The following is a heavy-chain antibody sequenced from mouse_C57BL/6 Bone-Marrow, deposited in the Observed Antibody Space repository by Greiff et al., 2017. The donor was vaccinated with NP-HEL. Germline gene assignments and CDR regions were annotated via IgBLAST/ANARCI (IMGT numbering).Heavy chain of an antibody. J-gene: IGHJ3*01. V-gene: IGHV1-53*01. CDR2: INPSNGVT. CDR1: GYTFTSYW. CDR3: ASGAWLLLAWFAY. D-gene: IGHD2-3*01. Sequence: QVQLQQPGTELVKPGASVKLSCKASGYTFTSYWMHWVKQRPGQGLEWIGNINPSNGVTNYNEKFKRKAILTVDTSSSTAYMQLSSLTSEDSAVYYCASGAWLLLAWFAYWGQGTRVTVSA.